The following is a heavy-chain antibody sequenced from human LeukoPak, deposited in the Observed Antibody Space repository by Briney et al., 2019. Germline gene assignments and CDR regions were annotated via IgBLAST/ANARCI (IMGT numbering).Heavy chain of an antibody. J-gene: IGHJ4*02. V-gene: IGHV4-61*02. D-gene: IGHD3-22*01. Sequence: PSETPSLTCTVSGGSISSGSYYWSWIRQPAGKGLEWIGRIYTSGSTNYNPSLKSRVTISVDTSKNQFSLKLSSVTAADTAVYYCARVPYDSSGYYYFDYWGQGTLVTVSS. CDR2: IYTSGST. CDR1: GGSISSGSYY. CDR3: ARVPYDSSGYYYFDY.